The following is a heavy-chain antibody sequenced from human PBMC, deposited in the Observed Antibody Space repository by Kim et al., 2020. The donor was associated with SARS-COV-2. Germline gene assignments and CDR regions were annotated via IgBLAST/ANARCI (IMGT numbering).Heavy chain of an antibody. V-gene: IGHV3-30-3*01. CDR3: ARGNYYESVSLSDYYNGIDV. Sequence: GGSLRLSCAASGLTFDDSAMNWVRQAPGKGLEWVAVISYDGRNKEYADSVKGRFSISRDNSKNTLSLQMNSLRVEDTGVYYCARGNYYESVSLSDYYNGIDVWGQGTTGTRSS. CDR1: GLTFDDSA. J-gene: IGHJ6*02. CDR2: ISYDGRNK. D-gene: IGHD3-10*01.